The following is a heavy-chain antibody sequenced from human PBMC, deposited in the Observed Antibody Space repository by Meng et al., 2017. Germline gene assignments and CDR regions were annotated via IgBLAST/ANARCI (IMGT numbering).Heavy chain of an antibody. CDR2: IYYSGST. CDR1: GGSVSSGSYY. Sequence: QVQLQESGPGLVRPSATLSLNCTVSGGSVSSGSYYWSWIRQPQGKGLEWIGYIYYSGSTNYNPSLKSRVTISVDTSKNQFSLKLSSVTAADTAVYYCARDCSGGSCYSIGVWGQGTLVTVSS. CDR3: ARDCSGGSCYSIGV. V-gene: IGHV4-61*01. J-gene: IGHJ4*02. D-gene: IGHD2-15*01.